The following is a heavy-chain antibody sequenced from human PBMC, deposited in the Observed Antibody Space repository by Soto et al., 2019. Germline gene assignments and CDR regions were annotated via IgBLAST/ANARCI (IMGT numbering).Heavy chain of an antibody. V-gene: IGHV1-69*01. Sequence: SGQGSCQAAGGSFSITAIGWGRKDKGPGLEWMGGINLIFGKANYEQKSQGRGTNTGKEATSTAYMELSSLRSEDTGVYYCARAGGNSHALDIWGPGTMV. D-gene: IGHD2-21*02. CDR2: INLIFGKA. CDR1: GGSFSITA. J-gene: IGHJ3*02. CDR3: ARAGGNSHALDI.